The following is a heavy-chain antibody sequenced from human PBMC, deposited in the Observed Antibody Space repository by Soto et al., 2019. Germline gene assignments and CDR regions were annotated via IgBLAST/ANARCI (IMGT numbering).Heavy chain of an antibody. Sequence: EVQLVESGGGLVKPGGSLRLSCAASGFIFSSYSMNWVRQAPGKGLEWVSSISSSSSYIYYADSVTGRFTISRDNAKNSLYLQMNSLRADDTAVYYCARYDYSNLDYWGQGTLVTVSS. J-gene: IGHJ4*02. V-gene: IGHV3-21*01. D-gene: IGHD4-4*01. CDR1: GFIFSSYS. CDR2: ISSSSSYI. CDR3: ARYDYSNLDY.